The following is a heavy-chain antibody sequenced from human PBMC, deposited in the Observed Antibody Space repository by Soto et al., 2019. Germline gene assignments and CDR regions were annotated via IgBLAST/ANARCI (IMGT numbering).Heavy chain of an antibody. CDR3: ARESIAVAGPSFDY. D-gene: IGHD6-19*01. CDR2: IYYSGST. V-gene: IGHV4-31*03. CDR1: GGSISSGGYY. J-gene: IGHJ4*02. Sequence: SETLSLTCTVSGGSISSGGYYWSWIRQHPGKGLEWIGYIYYSGSTYYNPSLKSRVTISVDTSKNQFSLKLSSVTAADTAVYYCARESIAVAGPSFDYWGQGTLVTVSS.